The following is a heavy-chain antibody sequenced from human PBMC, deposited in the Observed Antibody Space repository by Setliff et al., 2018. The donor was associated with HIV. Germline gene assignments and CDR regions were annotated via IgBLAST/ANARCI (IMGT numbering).Heavy chain of an antibody. Sequence: SETLSLTCTVSGGSISSTSYYWGWIRQPPGTGLEWIGSISSSGNTYCNPSLKSRVTTSVDTPKNQFSLKLNSVTAADTAVYYWAKTIGRYFDIFDNWGQGTLVTVSS. CDR3: AKTIGRYFDIFDN. CDR1: GGSISSTSYY. D-gene: IGHD3-9*01. V-gene: IGHV4-39*01. J-gene: IGHJ4*02. CDR2: ISSSGNT.